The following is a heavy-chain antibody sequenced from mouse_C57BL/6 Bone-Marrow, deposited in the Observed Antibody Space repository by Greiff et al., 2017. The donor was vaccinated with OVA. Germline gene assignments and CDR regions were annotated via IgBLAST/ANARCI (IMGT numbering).Heavy chain of an antibody. CDR1: GYTFTDYY. CDR3: ARLEKDGYYGFAY. Sequence: QVQLQQSGPELVKPGASVKISCKASGYTFTDYYINWVKQRPGQGLEWIGWIFHGSGSTYYNEKFKGKATLTVDKSSSTAYMLLISLTSEDSAVYFCARLEKDGYYGFAYWGQGTLVTVSA. CDR2: IFHGSGST. J-gene: IGHJ3*01. V-gene: IGHV1-75*01. D-gene: IGHD2-3*01.